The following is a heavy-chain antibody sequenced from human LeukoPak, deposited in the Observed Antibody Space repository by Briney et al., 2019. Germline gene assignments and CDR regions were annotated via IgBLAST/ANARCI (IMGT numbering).Heavy chain of an antibody. D-gene: IGHD5-24*01. Sequence: GGSLRLSCAASGFVFSSNWMSWVRLAPGKGLEWVANIKEDGTETYYVDSVKGRFTISRDNAKNSLYLQMNSLRVEDTAVYYCAKEGRSLQTYWGQGTLVTDSS. V-gene: IGHV3-7*03. CDR2: IKEDGTET. CDR3: AKEGRSLQTY. CDR1: GFVFSSNW. J-gene: IGHJ4*02.